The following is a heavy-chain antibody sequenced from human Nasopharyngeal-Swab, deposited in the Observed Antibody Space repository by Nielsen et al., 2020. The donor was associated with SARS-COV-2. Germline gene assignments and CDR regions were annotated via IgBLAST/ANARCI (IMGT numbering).Heavy chain of an antibody. CDR1: GGSLWGYY. J-gene: IGHJ4*02. D-gene: IGHD3-10*01. CDR3: ARRGWFGEFVFDY. Sequence: SPSLSLTCAVYGGSLWGYYWCWIRQLPGKGLEWIGQINHSVSTNYNPSLKSPVTISVDKSKNQYPLKLSSVTAADTAVYYCARRGWFGEFVFDYWGQGTLVTVSS. CDR2: INHSVST. V-gene: IGHV4-34*01.